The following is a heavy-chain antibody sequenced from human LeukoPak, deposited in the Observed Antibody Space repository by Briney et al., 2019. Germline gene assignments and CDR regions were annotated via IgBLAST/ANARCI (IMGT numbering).Heavy chain of an antibody. V-gene: IGHV1-46*01. CDR3: ARDQEAFDY. Sequence: ASVKVSCKASGGTFSSYATSWVRQAPGQGLEWMGMIYPRDGSTSYAQKFQGRVTVTRDTSTSTVHMELSGLRSEDTAVYYCARDQEAFDYWGQGTLVTVSS. J-gene: IGHJ4*02. CDR1: GGTFSSYA. CDR2: IYPRDGST.